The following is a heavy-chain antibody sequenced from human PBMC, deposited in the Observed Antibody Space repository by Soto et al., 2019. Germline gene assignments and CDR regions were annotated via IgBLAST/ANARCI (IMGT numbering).Heavy chain of an antibody. CDR1: GVIVHGKKY. V-gene: IGHV3-53*01. CDR2: GYSADGT. Sequence: DVQVAESGGGLTQPGGALRLSCSASGVIVHGKKYLTWVRQAPGKGLEWLSAGYSADGTFYADPVKGRFTVALDSVKNTVYFQMKSLRSEDTGVYYCATWSLREHAFDVWGPGTRVTV. D-gene: IGHD4-17*01. J-gene: IGHJ3*01. CDR3: ATWSLREHAFDV.